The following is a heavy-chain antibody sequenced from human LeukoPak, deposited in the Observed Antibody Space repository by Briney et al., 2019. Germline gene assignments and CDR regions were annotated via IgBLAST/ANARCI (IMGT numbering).Heavy chain of an antibody. CDR3: AIGPATRVDY. V-gene: IGHV3-23*01. Sequence: GGSLRLSCAASGFTFSSYAMSWVRQAPGKGLEWVSAISGSGGSTYYADSVKGRFTISRDNAKSTLYLQMNSLRAEDTAVYYCAIGPATRVDYWGQGTLVTVSS. CDR2: ISGSGGST. J-gene: IGHJ4*02. CDR1: GFTFSSYA. D-gene: IGHD6-25*01.